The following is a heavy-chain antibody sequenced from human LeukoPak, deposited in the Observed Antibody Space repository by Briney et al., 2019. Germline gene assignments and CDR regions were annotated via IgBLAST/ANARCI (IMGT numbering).Heavy chain of an antibody. Sequence: PSQTLSLTCTVSGGSISSYYWSWIRQPPGKGLEWIGYIYYSGSTNYNPSLKSRVTISVDTSKNQFSLKLSSVTAADTAVYYCARDRGSSRFDYWGQGTLVTVSS. J-gene: IGHJ4*02. CDR1: GGSISSYY. CDR2: IYYSGST. V-gene: IGHV4-59*01. CDR3: ARDRGSSRFDY. D-gene: IGHD6-13*01.